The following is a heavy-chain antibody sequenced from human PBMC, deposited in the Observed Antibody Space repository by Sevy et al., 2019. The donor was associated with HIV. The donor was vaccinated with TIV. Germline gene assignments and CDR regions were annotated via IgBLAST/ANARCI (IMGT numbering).Heavy chain of an antibody. Sequence: GGSLRLSCAASGFTVSSNYMSWVRQAPGKGLEWASVIYSGGNTYYTDSVKGRFTISRDNSKNTLYLQMNSLRAEDTAVYYCARVGFDTSGYYNRGGYFDYWGQGTLVTVSS. CDR2: IYSGGNT. CDR3: ARVGFDTSGYYNRGGYFDY. J-gene: IGHJ4*02. CDR1: GFTVSSNY. D-gene: IGHD3-22*01. V-gene: IGHV3-53*01.